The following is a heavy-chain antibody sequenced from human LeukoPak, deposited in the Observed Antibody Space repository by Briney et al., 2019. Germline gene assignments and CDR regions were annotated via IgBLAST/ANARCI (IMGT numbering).Heavy chain of an antibody. V-gene: IGHV3-23*01. CDR1: GFTFSSYG. D-gene: IGHD5-18*01. Sequence: GGTLRLSCAASGFTFSSYGMSWVRQAPGKGLEWVSGISGSGGRTYYADSVKGRFTISRDNSKNTLYLQMNSLRAEDTAVYYCTREASGIPRYAFDIWGQGTMVTVSS. CDR3: TREASGIPRYAFDI. CDR2: ISGSGGRT. J-gene: IGHJ3*02.